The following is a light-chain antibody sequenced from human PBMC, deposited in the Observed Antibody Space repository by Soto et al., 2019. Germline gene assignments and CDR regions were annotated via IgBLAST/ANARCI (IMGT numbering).Light chain of an antibody. J-gene: IGLJ2*01. CDR1: SGDVGTYKL. V-gene: IGLV2-23*03. CDR3: CSYAGSSTFVV. CDR2: EGT. Sequence: SVLTQPASVSGSPGQSITISCTGTSGDVGTYKLVSWYQHHPGKVPRLMIYEGTKRPSGVSDRFSGSKSGNTASLTISGLQAEDEADYYCCSYAGSSTFVVFGGGTKVTVL.